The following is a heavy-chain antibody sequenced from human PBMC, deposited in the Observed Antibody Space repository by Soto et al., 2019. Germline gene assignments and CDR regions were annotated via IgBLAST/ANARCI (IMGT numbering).Heavy chain of an antibody. J-gene: IGHJ4*02. Sequence: SDTLSLTCAVYGGSFSGYYWSWIRQPPGKGLEWIGEINHSGSTNYNPSLKSRVTISVDTSKNQFSLKLSSVTAADTAVYYCARMAAAGIWYFDYWGQGTLVTVSS. CDR1: GGSFSGYY. V-gene: IGHV4-34*01. CDR3: ARMAAAGIWYFDY. CDR2: INHSGST. D-gene: IGHD6-13*01.